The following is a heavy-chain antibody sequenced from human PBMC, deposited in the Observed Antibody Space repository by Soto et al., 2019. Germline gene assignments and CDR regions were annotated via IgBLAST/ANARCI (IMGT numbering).Heavy chain of an antibody. CDR2: IWYDGSNK. CDR3: ARDVSSGWDDAFDI. D-gene: IGHD6-19*01. CDR1: GFTFSSYG. J-gene: IGHJ3*02. Sequence: ESGGGVVQPGRSLRLSCAASGFTFSSYGMHWVRQAPGKGLEWVAVIWYDGSNKYYADSVKGRFTISRDNSKNTLYLQMNSLRAEDTAVYYCARDVSSGWDDAFDIWGQGTMVTVSS. V-gene: IGHV3-33*01.